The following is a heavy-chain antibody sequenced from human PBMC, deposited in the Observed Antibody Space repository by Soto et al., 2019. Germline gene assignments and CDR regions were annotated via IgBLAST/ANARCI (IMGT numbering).Heavy chain of an antibody. CDR2: ISGSGGTA. V-gene: IGHV3-23*01. D-gene: IGHD1-1*01. CDR1: GFTFSSYA. J-gene: IGHJ4*02. CDR3: AKGRGQNWNFDY. Sequence: EVQLLESGGGSVQPGGSLRLSSAASGFTFSSYAMHWVCRPPGKGLEWVSSISGSGGTAYYADSVKGRFSISRDSLVNTLYLQMNSLRAEDTAVYYCAKGRGQNWNFDYWGQGTLVTVSP.